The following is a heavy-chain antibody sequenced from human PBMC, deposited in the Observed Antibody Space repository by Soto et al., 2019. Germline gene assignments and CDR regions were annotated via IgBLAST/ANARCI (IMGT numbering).Heavy chain of an antibody. CDR1: GYPFPSFE. CDR2: ISNAGSGNT. J-gene: IGHJ4*02. Sequence: AAVKVSCKTSGYPFPSFEVHWIRQAPGQRPEWMGGISNAGSGNTKYSQKFQDRLTITGDKCATTVYMALSSLISEDTATYYCARESNHYQDFFQNWGQGTQVTVSS. CDR3: ARESNHYQDFFQN. D-gene: IGHD2-2*01. V-gene: IGHV1-3*01.